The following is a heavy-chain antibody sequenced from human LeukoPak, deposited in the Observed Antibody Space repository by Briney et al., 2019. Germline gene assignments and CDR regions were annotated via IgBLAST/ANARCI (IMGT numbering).Heavy chain of an antibody. CDR3: ARDSKGDTKDEYYYYYYGTDV. V-gene: IGHV1-69*13. J-gene: IGHJ6*02. CDR1: GGTFSSYA. Sequence: SVKVSCKASGGTFSSYAISWVRQAPGQGLEWMGGIIPIFGTANYAQKFQGRVTITADESTSTAYMELSSLRSEDTAVYYCARDSKGDTKDEYYYYYYGTDVWGQGTTVTVSS. D-gene: IGHD2-21*02. CDR2: IIPIFGTA.